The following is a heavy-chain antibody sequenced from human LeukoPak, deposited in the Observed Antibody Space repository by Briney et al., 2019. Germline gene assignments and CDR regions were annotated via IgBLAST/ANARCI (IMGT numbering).Heavy chain of an antibody. J-gene: IGHJ5*02. CDR3: TRDPSVDYDLLSHWFDP. Sequence: SVKVSCKASGGTFTSSGISWVRQAPGQGLEWMGGIISFFGAAHYIQKFQGRLTITADESTSTAYMELSSLTSEDTAVYYCTRDPSVDYDLLSHWFDPWGQGTLVTVSS. D-gene: IGHD3-9*01. CDR1: GGTFTSSG. CDR2: IISFFGAA. V-gene: IGHV1-69*01.